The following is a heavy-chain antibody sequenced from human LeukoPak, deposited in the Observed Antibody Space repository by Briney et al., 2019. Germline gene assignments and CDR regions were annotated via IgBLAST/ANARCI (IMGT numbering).Heavy chain of an antibody. V-gene: IGHV3-21*05. CDR1: GFTFSDYS. D-gene: IGHD3-10*02. CDR3: AELGITMIGGV. J-gene: IGHJ6*04. Sequence: PGGSLRLSCAACGFTFSDYSMNWVRQTPRKGLEWVSCISGSGSYIYYADSLRGRFTISRDNAKNSLILQVNSLRAEDTAVYYCAELGITMIGGVWGKGTTVTISS. CDR2: ISGSGSYI.